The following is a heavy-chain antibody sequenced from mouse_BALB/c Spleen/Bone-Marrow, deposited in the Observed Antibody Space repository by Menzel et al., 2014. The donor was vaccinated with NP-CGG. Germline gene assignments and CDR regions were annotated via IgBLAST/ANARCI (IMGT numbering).Heavy chain of an antibody. CDR3: TRSNYGYWYFDV. V-gene: IGHV1S81*02. J-gene: IGHJ1*01. Sequence: QVQLQQPGAELVKPGASVKLSCKASGYSFTNYYMYWVKRRPGQGLEWIGEINPSNGGTNFNEKFKNKATPTVDKSSSTAYMQLSSLTSEDSAVYYCTRSNYGYWYFDVWGAGTTVTVSS. D-gene: IGHD1-1*01. CDR2: INPSNGGT. CDR1: GYSFTNYY.